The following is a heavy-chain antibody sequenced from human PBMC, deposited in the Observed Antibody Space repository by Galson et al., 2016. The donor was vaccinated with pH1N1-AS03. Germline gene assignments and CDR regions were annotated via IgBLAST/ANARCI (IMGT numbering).Heavy chain of an antibody. CDR2: IHHSGST. V-gene: IGHV4-59*11. CDR1: GALINTQY. D-gene: IGHD1-1*01. Sequence: ETLSLTCSVSGALINTQYWSWIRQAPGKGLEWIGFIHHSGSTNYNPSLKSRVTISIDTSKNQFSLKLSSVTAADTAVYYCARDTGGWYFDLWGRGTLVTVSS. CDR3: ARDTGGWYFDL. J-gene: IGHJ2*01.